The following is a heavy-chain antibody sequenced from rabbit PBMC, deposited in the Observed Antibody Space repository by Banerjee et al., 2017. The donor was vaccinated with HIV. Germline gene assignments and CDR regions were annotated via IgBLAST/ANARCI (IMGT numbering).Heavy chain of an antibody. CDR2: IYTGSSGYI. D-gene: IGHD2-1*01. CDR1: GFSFSSGYY. CDR3: AREVGDGYGDYRYGYGL. V-gene: IGHV1S40*01. J-gene: IGHJ4*01. Sequence: QSLEESGGGLVQPEGSLTLTCTASGFSFSSGYYMCWVRQAPGKGLEWIACIYTGSSGYIYYANWARGRFTISKTSSTTVTLQMTSLTAADTATYFCAREVGDGYGDYRYGYGLRGPGTLVTVS.